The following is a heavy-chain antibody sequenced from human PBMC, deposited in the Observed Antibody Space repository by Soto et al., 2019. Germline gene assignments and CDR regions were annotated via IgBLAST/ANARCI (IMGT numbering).Heavy chain of an antibody. J-gene: IGHJ6*02. D-gene: IGHD3-10*01. V-gene: IGHV3-30*18. CDR2: ISYDGSNK. Sequence: QVQLVESGGGVVQPGRSLRLSCAASGFTFSSYGMHWVRQAPGKGLEWVAVISYDGSNKYYADSVKGRFTISRDNSKNTLYLQMNGLGAEDTAVYYCAKDTAHVVLWFGGFSSYYGMDVWGQGTTVTVSS. CDR3: AKDTAHVVLWFGGFSSYYGMDV. CDR1: GFTFSSYG.